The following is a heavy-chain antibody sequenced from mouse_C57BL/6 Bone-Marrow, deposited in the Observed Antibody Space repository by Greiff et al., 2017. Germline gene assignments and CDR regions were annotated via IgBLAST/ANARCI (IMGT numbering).Heavy chain of an antibody. CDR3: ARREDMRGKGGDFDY. Sequence: QVQLQQPGAELVKPGASVKMSCKASGYTFTSYWITWVKQRPGQGLEWIGDIYPGSGSTNYNEKFKSKATLTVDKSSSTAYMQLSSLTSEDAAVYYCARREDMRGKGGDFDYWGQGTTLTVSS. V-gene: IGHV1-55*01. J-gene: IGHJ2*01. CDR2: IYPGSGST. D-gene: IGHD1-3*01. CDR1: GYTFTSYW.